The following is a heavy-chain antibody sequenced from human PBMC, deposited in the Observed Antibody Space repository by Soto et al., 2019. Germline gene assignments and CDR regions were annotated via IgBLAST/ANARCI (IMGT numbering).Heavy chain of an antibody. J-gene: IGHJ4*02. CDR3: ARLGWELLSGRRYFDY. CDR1: GYTFSDFA. CDR2: ISPYTGKT. D-gene: IGHD1-26*01. Sequence: HVLLVQAGSEVNKPGASMKVSFQTSGYTFSDFALISVLQVTDKGLEWLGWISPYTGKTNYAQRVHDRVALTTDTSTRTAYLELRSLTYDDTAVYYCARLGWELLSGRRYFDYWGQGTLVTVSS. V-gene: IGHV1-18*04.